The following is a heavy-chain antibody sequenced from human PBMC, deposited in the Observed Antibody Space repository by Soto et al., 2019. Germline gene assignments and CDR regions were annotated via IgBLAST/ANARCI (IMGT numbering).Heavy chain of an antibody. CDR3: AKVLGYSYGYFDY. V-gene: IGHV3-23*01. J-gene: IGHJ4*02. CDR2: ISGSGGST. CDR1: GFTFSSYA. Sequence: GGSLRLSCAASGFTFSSYAMSWVRQAPGKGLEWVSAISGSGGSTHYADSVKGRFTISRDNSKNTLYLQMNSLRAEDTAVYYCAKVLGYSYGYFDYWGQGTLVTVSS. D-gene: IGHD5-18*01.